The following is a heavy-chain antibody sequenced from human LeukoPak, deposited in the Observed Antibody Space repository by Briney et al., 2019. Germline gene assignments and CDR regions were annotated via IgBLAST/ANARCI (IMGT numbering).Heavy chain of an antibody. J-gene: IGHJ5*02. D-gene: IGHD6-13*01. CDR3: ARSIRSSWFHNWFDP. Sequence: ASVKVSCKASGYTFTSYDINWVRQATGQGLEWMGWMNPNSGNTGYAQKFQGRVTITRNTSISTAYMELSSLRSEDTAVYYCARSIRSSWFHNWFDPWGQGTLVTVSS. V-gene: IGHV1-8*03. CDR1: GYTFTSYD. CDR2: MNPNSGNT.